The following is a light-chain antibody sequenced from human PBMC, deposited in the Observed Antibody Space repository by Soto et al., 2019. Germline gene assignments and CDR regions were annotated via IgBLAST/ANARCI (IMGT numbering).Light chain of an antibody. J-gene: IGKJ4*01. CDR2: AAS. CDR3: QQSYGTPLT. CDR1: QSISSY. Sequence: DIQMTQSPSSLSASVGDRVTITCRASQSISSYLNWYQQKPGKAPKLLIYAASSLQSGVPSRFGGSGSGTDFTLTISSLQREDIANYYCQQSYGTPLTFGGGTKVEIK. V-gene: IGKV1-39*01.